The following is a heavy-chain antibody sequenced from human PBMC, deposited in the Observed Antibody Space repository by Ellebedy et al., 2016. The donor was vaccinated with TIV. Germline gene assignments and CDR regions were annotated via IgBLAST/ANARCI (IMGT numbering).Heavy chain of an antibody. J-gene: IGHJ5*02. CDR1: GDSISGSTNY. D-gene: IGHD4-23*01. CDR2: MYYGGSP. V-gene: IGHV4-39*07. CDR3: ASYDYGGNSPFDP. Sequence: SETLSLXXTVSGDSISGSTNYWGWIRQPPGKGLEWIGNMYYGGSPYYNPSLKSRVTISADTSKNQFSLRLTSVTATDTAVYYCASYDYGGNSPFDPWGQGTLVTVSS.